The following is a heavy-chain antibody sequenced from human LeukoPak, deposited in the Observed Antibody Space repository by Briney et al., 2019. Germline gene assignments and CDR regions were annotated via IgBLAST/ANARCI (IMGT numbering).Heavy chain of an antibody. Sequence: GGSLRLSCAASGFTFSNYWMHWVRQAPGKWLIWVSLINGDGTSTNYADSAKGRFTISRNNAKDTLYLQMNSLRVEDTAVYYCVRGNYFDYWGQGTLVTVSS. J-gene: IGHJ4*02. CDR2: INGDGTST. CDR1: GFTFSNYW. CDR3: VRGNYFDY. V-gene: IGHV3-74*01.